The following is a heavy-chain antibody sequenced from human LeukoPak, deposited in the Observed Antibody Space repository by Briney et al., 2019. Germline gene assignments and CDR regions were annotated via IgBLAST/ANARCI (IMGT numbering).Heavy chain of an antibody. CDR1: GITFRSSS. CDR3: SQPDF. J-gene: IGHJ4*02. CDR2: IRFDGSTK. V-gene: IGHV3-30*02. Sequence: GGSLRLSCVASGITFRSSSMHWVRQAPGKGLEWLAFIRFDGSTKYYADSVKGRFTVSRDNSKSTLYLQMNSLRAEDTAVYYCSQPDFWGQGTLVTVSS.